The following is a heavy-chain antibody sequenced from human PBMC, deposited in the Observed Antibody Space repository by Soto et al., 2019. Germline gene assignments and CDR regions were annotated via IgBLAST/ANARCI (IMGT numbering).Heavy chain of an antibody. Sequence: QLHLVQSGAEVKKPGSSVKVSCKASGGTFSSYTINWVRQAPGQGLEWLGGIIPMFGTLYYAQKFQGRLTIAAASSTSTAYMELSTLRSDDTAVYYCARKVASSDDAFDIWGQGTMVTVSS. CDR3: ARKVASSDDAFDI. D-gene: IGHD6-6*01. CDR1: GGTFSSYT. V-gene: IGHV1-69*06. CDR2: IIPMFGTL. J-gene: IGHJ3*02.